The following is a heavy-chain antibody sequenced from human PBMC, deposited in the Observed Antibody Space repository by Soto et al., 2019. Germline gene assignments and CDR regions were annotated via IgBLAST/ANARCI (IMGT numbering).Heavy chain of an antibody. V-gene: IGHV3-9*01. CDR3: VKEKVPTFLHAFDI. D-gene: IGHD3-16*01. CDR2: ISWKSGDI. J-gene: IGHJ3*02. Sequence: EVQLVESGGGLVQPGGSLRLSCAASGFKFDDYAMHWVRQAPGKGLEWVSGISWKSGDINYADSVQGRFTISRDNAKNSLFLKMINLSADDTALYYCVKEKVPTFLHAFDIWGQGTMVTVSS. CDR1: GFKFDDYA.